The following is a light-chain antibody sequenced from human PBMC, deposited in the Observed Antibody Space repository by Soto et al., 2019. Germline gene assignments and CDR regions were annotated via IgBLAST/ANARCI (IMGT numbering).Light chain of an antibody. CDR1: QNIRKY. CDR2: GAA. CDR3: QQSYSTPQT. V-gene: IGKV1-39*01. J-gene: IGKJ1*01. Sequence: DIQMTQSPSSLSASVGDRVAITCRASQNIRKYLNWYQQKPGKAPRLLIYGAASLQSGVPSRFSGSVSGTNGTITISNLKTEDGSTYDCQQSYSTPQTFGQGTKVDIK.